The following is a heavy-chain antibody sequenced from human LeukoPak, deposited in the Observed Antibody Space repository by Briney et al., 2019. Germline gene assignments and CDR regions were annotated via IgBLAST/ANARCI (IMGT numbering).Heavy chain of an antibody. J-gene: IGHJ4*02. CDR3: ARLEYSSSPDDY. CDR2: ISYDGSNK. D-gene: IGHD6-6*01. Sequence: GGSLRLSCAASGFTFSSYAMHWVRQAPGKGLEWVAVISYDGSNKYYADSVKGRFTISRDNSKNTLYLQMNSLRAEDTAVYYCARLEYSSSPDDYWGQGTLVTVSS. CDR1: GFTFSSYA. V-gene: IGHV3-30-3*01.